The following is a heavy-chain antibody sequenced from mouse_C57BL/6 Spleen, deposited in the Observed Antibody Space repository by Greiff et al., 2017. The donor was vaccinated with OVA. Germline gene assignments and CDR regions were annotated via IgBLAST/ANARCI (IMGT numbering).Heavy chain of an antibody. V-gene: IGHV1-26*01. CDR2: INPNNGGT. J-gene: IGHJ2*01. D-gene: IGHD1-1*01. CDR3: ARVTTVYFDY. Sequence: EVQLQQSGPELVKPGASVKISCKASGYTFTDYYMNWVKQSHGKSLEWIGDINPNNGGTSYNQKFKGKATLTVDKSSSTAYMELRSLTSEDSAVYYCARVTTVYFDYWGQGTTLTVSS. CDR1: GYTFTDYY.